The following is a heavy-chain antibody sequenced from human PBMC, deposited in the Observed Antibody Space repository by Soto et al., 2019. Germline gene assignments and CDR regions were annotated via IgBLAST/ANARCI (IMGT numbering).Heavy chain of an antibody. CDR3: ATDLSGFNSGWYVHYGLDV. V-gene: IGHV1-24*01. D-gene: IGHD6-19*01. J-gene: IGHJ6*02. Sequence: QVQLVQSGAEVKKPGASVTVSCKVSAYTLTDFSIHWVRQAPGKGLEWMGGFDPEDGKTIYAQRFQGRVTMTEDTSTATVYMELSSLRSEDTAVYYCATDLSGFNSGWYVHYGLDVWGQGTTVTVSS. CDR1: AYTLTDFS. CDR2: FDPEDGKT.